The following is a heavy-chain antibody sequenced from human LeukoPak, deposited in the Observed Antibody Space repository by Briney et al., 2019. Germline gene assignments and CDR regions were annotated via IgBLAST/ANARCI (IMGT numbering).Heavy chain of an antibody. D-gene: IGHD3-3*01. V-gene: IGHV4-59*11. Sequence: SETVFLACTVSVGSLSSHYCSWIRQPPWKGLEWIAYIHCSGNTKYNPFLKSRVTISVDTSKTQFSLKLSSVTAADTAVYFCARGSTIFGFQHWGQGTLVTVSS. CDR1: VGSLSSHY. CDR3: ARGSTIFGFQH. CDR2: IHCSGNT. J-gene: IGHJ1*01.